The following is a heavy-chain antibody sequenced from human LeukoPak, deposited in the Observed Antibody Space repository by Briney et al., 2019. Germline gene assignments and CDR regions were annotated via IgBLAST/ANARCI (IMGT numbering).Heavy chain of an antibody. D-gene: IGHD2-21*02. Sequence: GWSLRLSCAASGCTFSSYGMHWVRQAPGKGLEWVAVIWYDGSNKYYADSVKGRFTISRDNSKNTLYLQMNRLRAEDTAVHYCARDVADCGGDCSECNYYYGMDVWGQGTTVTVSS. CDR1: GCTFSSYG. J-gene: IGHJ6*02. V-gene: IGHV3-33*01. CDR2: IWYDGSNK. CDR3: ARDVADCGGDCSECNYYYGMDV.